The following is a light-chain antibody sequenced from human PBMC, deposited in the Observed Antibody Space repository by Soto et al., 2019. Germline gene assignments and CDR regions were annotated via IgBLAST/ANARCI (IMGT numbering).Light chain of an antibody. CDR2: GAS. Sequence: EIVLTQSPGTLSLSPGERATLSCRASQSVSSSYLAWYQQKPGQAPRLLIYGASSTATGIPDRFSGSGSGTDFTLTLSRLQPEDFAVYYCQQSHSSPPYTFGQGTKLEIK. V-gene: IGKV3-20*01. CDR1: QSVSSSY. J-gene: IGKJ2*01. CDR3: QQSHSSPPYT.